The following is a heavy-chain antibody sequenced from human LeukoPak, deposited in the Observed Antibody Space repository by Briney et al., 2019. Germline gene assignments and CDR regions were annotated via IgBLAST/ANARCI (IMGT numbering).Heavy chain of an antibody. CDR3: ARDLRTSFDP. J-gene: IGHJ5*02. CDR1: GGSISSGGYY. CDR2: IYHSGST. D-gene: IGHD1-1*01. V-gene: IGHV4-30-2*01. Sequence: SQTLSLACTVSGGSISSGGYYWSWIRQPPGKGLEWIGYIYHSGSTYYNPSLKSRVTISVDRSKNQFSLKLSSVTAADTAVYYCARDLRTSFDPWGQGTLVTVSS.